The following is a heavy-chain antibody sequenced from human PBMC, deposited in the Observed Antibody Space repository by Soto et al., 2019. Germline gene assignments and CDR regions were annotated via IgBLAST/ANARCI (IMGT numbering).Heavy chain of an antibody. Sequence: GGSLRLSCAASGFTFSSYAMSWVRQAPGKGLEWVSAISDSGDKTYYADSVKGRFTVSRDNSKNTLYLQMNSLRAEDTAVYFCAKDPNDYDSSAYYVDYWGRGTLVTVSS. J-gene: IGHJ4*02. D-gene: IGHD3-22*01. CDR2: ISDSGDKT. V-gene: IGHV3-23*01. CDR1: GFTFSSYA. CDR3: AKDPNDYDSSAYYVDY.